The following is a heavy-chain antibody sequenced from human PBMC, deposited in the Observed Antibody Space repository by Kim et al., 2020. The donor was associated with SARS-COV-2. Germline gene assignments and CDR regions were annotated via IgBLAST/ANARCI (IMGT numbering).Heavy chain of an antibody. Sequence: ASVKVSCKASGYTFTSYGISWVRQAPGQGLEWMGWISAYNGNTNYAQKLQGRVTMTTDTSTSTAYMELRSLRSDDTAVYYCARAEGPRRIAAAGPGGLSWFDPGAREPWSPSPQ. CDR3: ARAEGPRRIAAAGPGGLSWFDP. V-gene: IGHV1-18*01. D-gene: IGHD6-13*01. CDR2: ISAYNGNT. J-gene: IGHJ5*02. CDR1: GYTFTSYG.